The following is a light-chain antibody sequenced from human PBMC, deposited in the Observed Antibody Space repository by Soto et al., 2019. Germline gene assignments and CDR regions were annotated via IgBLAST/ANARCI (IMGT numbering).Light chain of an antibody. V-gene: IGKV3-20*01. J-gene: IGKJ1*01. CDR1: QSVSSSY. CDR2: GAS. CDR3: QQYGSSPWIT. Sequence: EIVLTQSPGTLSLSPGERATLSCRASQSVSSSYLAWYQQKPGQAPRLLIYGASSRATGIPDRFSGSGSGTGFTLTISRLEPEDFAVYYCQQYGSSPWITFGQGTKVDIK.